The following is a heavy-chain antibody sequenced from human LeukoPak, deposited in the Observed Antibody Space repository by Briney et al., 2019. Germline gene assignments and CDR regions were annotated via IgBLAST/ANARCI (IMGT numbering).Heavy chain of an antibody. Sequence: KPSETLSLTCTVSGGSISSYYWSWIRQPPGKGLEWIGYIYYSGSTNYNPSLKSRVTISVDTSKNQFSLKLSSVTAADTAVYYCASSLVGATLDAFDIWGQGTMVTVSS. J-gene: IGHJ3*02. CDR1: GGSISSYY. CDR2: IYYSGST. V-gene: IGHV4-59*08. CDR3: ASSLVGATLDAFDI. D-gene: IGHD1-26*01.